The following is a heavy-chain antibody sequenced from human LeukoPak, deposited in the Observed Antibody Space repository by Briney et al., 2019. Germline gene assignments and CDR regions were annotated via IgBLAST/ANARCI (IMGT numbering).Heavy chain of an antibody. CDR3: ARDGQSGFWSGSYPDAFDI. Sequence: GGSLRLSCAASGFTFSSYRMSWVRQAPGKGLEWVANIKQDGSEKYYVDSVKGRFTISRDNAKNSLYLQMNSLRAEDTAVYYCARDGQSGFWSGSYPDAFDIWGQGTMVTVSS. CDR2: IKQDGSEK. J-gene: IGHJ3*02. V-gene: IGHV3-7*03. D-gene: IGHD1-26*01. CDR1: GFTFSSYR.